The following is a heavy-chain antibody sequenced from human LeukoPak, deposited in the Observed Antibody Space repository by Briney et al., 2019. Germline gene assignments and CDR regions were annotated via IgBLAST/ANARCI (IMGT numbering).Heavy chain of an antibody. V-gene: IGHV3-30-3*01. Sequence: GGSLRLSCAASGFTFSSYAMHWVRQAPGKGLEWVAVISYDGSNKYYADSVKGRFTISRDNSKNTLHLQMNSLRAEDTVVYYCAKAFARPYFYYGMDAWGQGTTVTVSS. D-gene: IGHD6-6*01. CDR1: GFTFSSYA. CDR3: AKAFARPYFYYGMDA. J-gene: IGHJ6*02. CDR2: ISYDGSNK.